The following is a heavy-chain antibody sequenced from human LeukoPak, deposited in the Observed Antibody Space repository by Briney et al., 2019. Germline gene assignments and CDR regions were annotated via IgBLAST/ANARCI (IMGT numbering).Heavy chain of an antibody. Sequence: GGSQRLSCAVSGFSFSNYDMHWVRQAPGKGLEWVSAIGIAGDTYYPGSVKGRFTIFRENAKNSLYLQMNSLRAGDTAVYYCARGGYYDILTGYSALEHWGQGTLVTVSS. V-gene: IGHV3-13*01. J-gene: IGHJ4*02. CDR3: ARGGYYDILTGYSALEH. CDR2: IGIAGDT. CDR1: GFSFSNYD. D-gene: IGHD3-9*01.